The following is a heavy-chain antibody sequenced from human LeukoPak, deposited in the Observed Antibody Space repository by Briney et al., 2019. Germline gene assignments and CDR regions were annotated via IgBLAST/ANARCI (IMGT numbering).Heavy chain of an antibody. V-gene: IGHV1-69*04. CDR1: EGTFSSYA. J-gene: IGHJ4*02. CDR3: AATGEYCSSTSCYFY. D-gene: IGHD2-2*01. CDR2: IIPIFGIA. Sequence: GASGKVSCRASEGTFSSYAISWVRQAPGQGREWMGRIIPIFGIANYAQKFQGRVTITADKSTSTAYMELSSLRSEDTAVYYCAATGEYCSSTSCYFYWGQGTLVTVSS.